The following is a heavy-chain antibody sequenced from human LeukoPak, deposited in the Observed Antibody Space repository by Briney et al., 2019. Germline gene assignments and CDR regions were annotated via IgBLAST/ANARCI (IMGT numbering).Heavy chain of an antibody. CDR3: AKATGYYSGLDY. J-gene: IGHJ4*02. Sequence: GGSLRLSCAASGFTFSSYGMHWVRQAPGKGLEWVSTISGSGGSTYYADSVKGRFTISRDNSKNTLYLQMNSLRAEDTALYYCAKATGYYSGLDYWGQGTLVTVSS. CDR2: ISGSGGST. CDR1: GFTFSSYG. D-gene: IGHD3-9*01. V-gene: IGHV3-23*01.